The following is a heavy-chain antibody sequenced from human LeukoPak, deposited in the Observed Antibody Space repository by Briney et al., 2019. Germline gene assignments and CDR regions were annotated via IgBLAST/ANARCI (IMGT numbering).Heavy chain of an antibody. J-gene: IGHJ4*02. D-gene: IGHD3-10*01. V-gene: IGHV1-2*02. CDR2: INPNSGDT. Sequence: ASMKVSCKASGYTFTAYYMHWVRQAPGQGLGWMGCINPNSGDTDYAQKFQGRVTMTRDTSISTAYMELTRLRSDDTAVYYCARGLLSTFYYVSGTYYNLPDFDYWGQGTLITVSS. CDR1: GYTFTAYY. CDR3: ARGLLSTFYYVSGTYYNLPDFDY.